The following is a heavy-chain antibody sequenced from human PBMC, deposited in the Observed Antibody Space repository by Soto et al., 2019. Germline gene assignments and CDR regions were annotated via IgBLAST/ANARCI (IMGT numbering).Heavy chain of an antibody. D-gene: IGHD6-13*01. J-gene: IGHJ4*02. CDR2: INHSGST. CDR3: ARDWAAAGPFDY. CDR1: GVSFSGYY. Sequence: PSETLSLTCAVYGVSFSGYYWNWIRQPPGKGLEWIGKINHSGSTNYNPSLKSRVTISVDSSKNQFSLKLSSVTAADTAVYYCARDWAAAGPFDYWGQGTLVTVSS. V-gene: IGHV4-34*01.